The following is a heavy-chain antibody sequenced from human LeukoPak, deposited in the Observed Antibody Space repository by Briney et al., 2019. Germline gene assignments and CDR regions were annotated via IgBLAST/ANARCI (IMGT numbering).Heavy chain of an antibody. Sequence: SETLSLTCTVSGGSISSYYWSWIRQPPGKGLEWIGYIYYSGSTNYNPSLKSRVTISVDTSKNQLSLKLSSVTAADTAVYYCARRSRGYSYGFDYWGQGTLVTVSS. CDR1: GGSISSYY. V-gene: IGHV4-59*12. D-gene: IGHD5-18*01. J-gene: IGHJ4*02. CDR3: ARRSRGYSYGFDY. CDR2: IYYSGST.